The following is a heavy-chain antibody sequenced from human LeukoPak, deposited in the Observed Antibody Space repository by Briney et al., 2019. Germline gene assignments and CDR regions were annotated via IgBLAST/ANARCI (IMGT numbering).Heavy chain of an antibody. CDR1: GFTFSSYG. Sequence: PGGSLRLSCAASGFTFSSYGMHWVRQAPGKGLEWVAFIRYDGSNKYYADSVKGRFTISRDNSKNTLYLQMNSLRAEDTAVYYCAKDFGSTSCYFDYWGQGTLVTGSS. D-gene: IGHD2-2*01. V-gene: IGHV3-30*02. CDR3: AKDFGSTSCYFDY. J-gene: IGHJ4*02. CDR2: IRYDGSNK.